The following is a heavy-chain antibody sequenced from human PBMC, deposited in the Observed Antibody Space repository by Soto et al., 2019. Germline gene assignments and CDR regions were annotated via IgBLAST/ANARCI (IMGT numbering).Heavy chain of an antibody. D-gene: IGHD2-15*01. J-gene: IGHJ3*01. V-gene: IGHV4-38-2*02. CDR2: IFHGGNT. CDR1: GFFISSGNY. Sequence: WETLSLTCAVSGFFISSGNYWGWIRKPPGKGLEWIGSIFHGGNTYYNPSLKSRVTISVDMSKNQFSLKLNSVTAADTAVYYCARERWYDAFDVWGQGTVVTVSS. CDR3: ARERWYDAFDV.